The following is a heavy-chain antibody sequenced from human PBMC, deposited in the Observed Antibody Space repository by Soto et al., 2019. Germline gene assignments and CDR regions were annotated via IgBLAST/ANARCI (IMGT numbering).Heavy chain of an antibody. CDR3: ASTRLRWYYYFDY. J-gene: IGHJ4*02. V-gene: IGHV3-21*01. CDR2: ISSSSSYI. Sequence: GGSLRLSCAASGFTFSSYAMSWVRQAPGKGLEWVSSISSSSSYIYYADSVKGRFTISRDNAKNSLYLQMNSLRAEDTAVYYCASTRLRWYYYFDYWGQGTLVTVSS. D-gene: IGHD4-17*01. CDR1: GFTFSSYA.